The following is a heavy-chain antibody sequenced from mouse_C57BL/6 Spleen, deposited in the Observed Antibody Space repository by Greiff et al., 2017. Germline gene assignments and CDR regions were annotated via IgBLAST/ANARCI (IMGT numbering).Heavy chain of an antibody. CDR1: GFTFSSYG. CDR3: ARHGPYDYDGYFDV. V-gene: IGHV5-6*01. D-gene: IGHD2-4*01. J-gene: IGHJ1*03. Sequence: EVKLVESGGDLVKPGGSLKLSCAASGFTFSSYGMSWVRQTPDKRLEWVATISSGGSYTYYPDSVTGRFTISRDNAKNTLYLQMSSLKSEDTAMYYCARHGPYDYDGYFDVWGTGTTVTVAS. CDR2: ISSGGSYT.